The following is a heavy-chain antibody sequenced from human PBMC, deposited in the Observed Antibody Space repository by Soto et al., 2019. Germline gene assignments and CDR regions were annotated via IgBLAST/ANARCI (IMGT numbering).Heavy chain of an antibody. V-gene: IGHV3-66*01. CDR2: LYRGGST. CDR3: ARVGGSESYYGLDV. D-gene: IGHD2-15*01. Sequence: HPGGSLRLSCAASGLTVTGNHMSWVRQAPGKGLEWLSVLYRGGSTYYADSVKGRFAPSGDDSKNTLYLQMESLRAEDTAVYYCARVGGSESYYGLDVWGQGTTVTVSS. CDR1: GLTVTGNH. J-gene: IGHJ6*02.